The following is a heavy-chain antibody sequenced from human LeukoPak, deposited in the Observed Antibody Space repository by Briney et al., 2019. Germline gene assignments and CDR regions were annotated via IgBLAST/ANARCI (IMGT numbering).Heavy chain of an antibody. CDR1: GFTFSSYG. J-gene: IGHJ4*02. CDR3: AKGDGHYGDYFALDY. CDR2: ISYDGSNK. Sequence: GGSLRLSCAASGFTFSSYGMHWVRQAPGKGLEWVAVISYDGSNKYYADSVKGRFTISRDNSKNTLYLQMNSLRAEDTAVYYCAKGDGHYGDYFALDYWGQRTLVTVSS. V-gene: IGHV3-30*18. D-gene: IGHD4-17*01.